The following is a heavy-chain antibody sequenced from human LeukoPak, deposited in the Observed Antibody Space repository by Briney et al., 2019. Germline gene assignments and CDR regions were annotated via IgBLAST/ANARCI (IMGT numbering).Heavy chain of an antibody. J-gene: IGHJ3*02. Sequence: SVKVSCKASGYTFTGYYMHWVRQAPGQALEWMGWITPFNGNTNYAQKFQDRVTITRDRSMSTAYMELSSLRSEDTAMYYCARYNDNVYAFDIWGQGTMVTVSS. CDR1: GYTFTGYY. V-gene: IGHV1-45*02. D-gene: IGHD3-22*01. CDR2: ITPFNGNT. CDR3: ARYNDNVYAFDI.